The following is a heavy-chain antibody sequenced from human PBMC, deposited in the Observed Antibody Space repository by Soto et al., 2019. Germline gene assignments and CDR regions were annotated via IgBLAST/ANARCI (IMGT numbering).Heavy chain of an antibody. CDR1: GFAFSSYA. CDR3: VSWDDIVVSND. D-gene: IGHD5-12*01. V-gene: IGHV3-33*03. Sequence: GGSLRLSCEASGFAFSSYAMPWVRQAPGKGLEWVGVISYDGNYIYYADSVKGRFTISRDNAKSSLYLQMNSLRVDDTAVYYCVSWDDIVVSNDWGQGSLVTVSS. J-gene: IGHJ4*02. CDR2: ISYDGNYI.